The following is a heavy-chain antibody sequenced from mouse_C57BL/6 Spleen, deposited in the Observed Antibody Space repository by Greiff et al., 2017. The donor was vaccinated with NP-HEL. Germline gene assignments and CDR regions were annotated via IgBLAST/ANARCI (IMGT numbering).Heavy chain of an antibody. CDR2: IDPEDGVT. CDR3: TDYDYDVLYFDY. CDR1: GFNIIDYY. D-gene: IGHD2-4*01. V-gene: IGHV14-1*01. Sequence: VQLQESGAELVRPGASVKLSCTASGFNIIDYYMHWVKQRPEQGLEWIGRIDPEDGVTEYAPKFQGKAPMTADTSSNTAYLQLSSLTSEDTAVYYCTDYDYDVLYFDYWGQGTTLTVSS. J-gene: IGHJ2*01.